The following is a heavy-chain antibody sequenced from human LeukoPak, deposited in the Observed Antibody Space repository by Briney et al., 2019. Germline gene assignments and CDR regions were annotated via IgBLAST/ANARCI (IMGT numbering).Heavy chain of an antibody. CDR3: TTDLGPVGMSYGLYYYYYGMDV. V-gene: IGHV3-15*01. D-gene: IGHD5-18*01. Sequence: KTSETLSLTCTVSGGSISSYYWSWIRQPPGKGLEWVGRIKSKSDGGTTDYAAPVKGRFTISRDDSKNTLYLQMNSLKTEDTAVYYCTTDLGPVGMSYGLYYYYYGMDVWGQGTTVTVSS. CDR2: IKSKSDGGTT. CDR1: GGSISSYY. J-gene: IGHJ6*02.